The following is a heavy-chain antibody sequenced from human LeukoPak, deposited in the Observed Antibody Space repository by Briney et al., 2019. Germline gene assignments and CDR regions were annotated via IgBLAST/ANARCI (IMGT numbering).Heavy chain of an antibody. CDR2: IYHSGST. V-gene: IGHV4-38-2*01. CDR3: ARVATTTNPPQRPFDY. Sequence: SETLSLTCAVSGCSINSGYCWGWIRQPPGKGLEWIGSIYHSGSTYYNPSLKSRVTISVDTSKNQFSLKLSSVTAADTAVYYCARVATTTNPPQRPFDYWGQGTLVTVSS. CDR1: GCSINSGYC. D-gene: IGHD5-12*01. J-gene: IGHJ4*02.